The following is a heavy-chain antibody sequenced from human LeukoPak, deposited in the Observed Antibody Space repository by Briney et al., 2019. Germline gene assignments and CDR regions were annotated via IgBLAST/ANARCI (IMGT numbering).Heavy chain of an antibody. D-gene: IGHD3-10*01. CDR1: GHTFTSYD. CDR3: ARGWFGQLLQDY. J-gene: IGHJ4*02. Sequence: ASVKLSCKASGHTFTSYDINWVRQATGQGPEWMGWMNPNSGNTGYAQQFQGGVTMTRTTSTSTAYMELSSLRSDDTAVYYCARGWFGQLLQDYWGQGTLVTVSS. V-gene: IGHV1-8*01. CDR2: MNPNSGNT.